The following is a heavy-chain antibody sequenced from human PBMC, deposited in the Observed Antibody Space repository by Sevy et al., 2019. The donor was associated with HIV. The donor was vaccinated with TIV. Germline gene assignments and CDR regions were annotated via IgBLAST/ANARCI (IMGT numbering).Heavy chain of an antibody. CDR1: GFTFSSYS. V-gene: IGHV3-48*01. J-gene: IGHJ4*02. CDR2: ISSSSSTI. D-gene: IGHD3-9*01. Sequence: GGSLRLSCAASGFTFSSYSMNWVRQAPGKALEWVSYISSSSSTIYYADSVKGRFTISRDNAKNSLYLQMNSLRAEDTAVYYCARGARHYDILTGYYKGFDYWGQGTLVTVSS. CDR3: ARGARHYDILTGYYKGFDY.